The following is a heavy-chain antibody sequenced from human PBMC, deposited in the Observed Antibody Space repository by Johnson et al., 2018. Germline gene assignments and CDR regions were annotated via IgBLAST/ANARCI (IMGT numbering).Heavy chain of an antibody. D-gene: IGHD3-22*01. CDR2: INHSGRT. V-gene: IGHV4-34*01. Sequence: QVQLQQWGAGLLKPSETLSLTCAVYGGSFSGYYWSWIRQPPGKGLEWIGEINHSGRTNYNPSLKSRVTISVATSKNQFSLKLSPVTAADTAVYYCARLKYHSSGYYENFDYWGQGTLVTVSS. CDR1: GGSFSGYY. J-gene: IGHJ4*02. CDR3: ARLKYHSSGYYENFDY.